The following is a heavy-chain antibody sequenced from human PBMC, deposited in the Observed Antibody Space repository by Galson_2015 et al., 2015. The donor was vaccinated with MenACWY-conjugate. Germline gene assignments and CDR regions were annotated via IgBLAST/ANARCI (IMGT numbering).Heavy chain of an antibody. Sequence: ETLSLTCTVSGGSISSHYWSWFRQPPGKGLEWIAYIRDTGSLKDNPSLKSRVTMSADKSNNQFSLRLISVTAADTAVYYCARLPTWGSSFSYFDYWGQGTLVTVSS. D-gene: IGHD7-27*01. CDR2: IRDTGSL. V-gene: IGHV4-59*08. J-gene: IGHJ4*02. CDR3: ARLPTWGSSFSYFDY. CDR1: GGSISSHY.